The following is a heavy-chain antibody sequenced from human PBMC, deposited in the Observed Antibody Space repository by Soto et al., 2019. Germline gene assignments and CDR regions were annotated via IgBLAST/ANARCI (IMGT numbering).Heavy chain of an antibody. CDR3: ARGALTVANWFDP. CDR2: INPNNGVT. J-gene: IGHJ5*02. Sequence: GASVKVSCKASGYTFTDYYMNWARQAPGQGLEWMGWINPNNGVTNYAQKFQGRVTMTRDTSISTVYMDLSRLRSDDTAVYYCARGALTVANWFDPWGQGTQVTVSS. D-gene: IGHD6-19*01. CDR1: GYTFTDYY. V-gene: IGHV1-2*02.